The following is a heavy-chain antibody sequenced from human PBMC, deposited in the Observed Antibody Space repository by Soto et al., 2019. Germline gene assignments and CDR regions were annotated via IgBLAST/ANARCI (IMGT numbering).Heavy chain of an antibody. D-gene: IGHD6-13*01. CDR3: AHRLSSRWSDYGMDV. Sequence: SGPTLVNPTQTPTLTCTFSGFSLSTSGVGVGWIRQPPGKALEWLALIYWNDDKRYSPSLKSRLTITKDTSKNQVVLTMSNMDPVDTATYYCAHRLSSRWSDYGMDVWGQGTTVTVSS. CDR2: IYWNDDK. V-gene: IGHV2-5*01. J-gene: IGHJ6*02. CDR1: GFSLSTSGVG.